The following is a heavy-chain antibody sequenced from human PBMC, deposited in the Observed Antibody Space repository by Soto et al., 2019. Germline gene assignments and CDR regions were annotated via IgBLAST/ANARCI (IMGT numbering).Heavy chain of an antibody. CDR3: ERHGGNNYGGVFDY. J-gene: IGHJ4*02. CDR2: IYYSGST. D-gene: IGHD5-18*01. Sequence: SQTLPLTYTVAGGSITSYYWSWMRQPPGKGLEWIGYIYYSGSTNYNPSLKSRVAISVDTSKNQFSLKPSSVAAADTAVYYCERHGGNNYGGVFDYWGQGTLVTVSS. CDR1: GGSITSYY. V-gene: IGHV4-59*01.